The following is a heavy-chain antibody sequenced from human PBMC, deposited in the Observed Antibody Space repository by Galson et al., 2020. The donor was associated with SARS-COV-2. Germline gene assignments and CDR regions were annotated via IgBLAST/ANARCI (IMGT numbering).Heavy chain of an antibody. CDR3: TRGYYDSSGYYYVYYYGMDV. CDR2: IRSKAYGGTT. Sequence: GGSLRLSCTASGFTFGDYAMSWFRQAPGKGLEWVGFIRSKAYGGTTEYAASVKGRFTISRDDSKSIAYLQMNSLKTEDTAVYYCTRGYYDSSGYYYVYYYGMDVWGQGTTVTVSS. D-gene: IGHD3-22*01. J-gene: IGHJ6*02. CDR1: GFTFGDYA. V-gene: IGHV3-49*03.